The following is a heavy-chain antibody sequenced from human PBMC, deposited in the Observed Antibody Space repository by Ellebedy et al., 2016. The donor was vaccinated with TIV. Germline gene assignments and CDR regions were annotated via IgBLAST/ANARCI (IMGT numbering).Heavy chain of an antibody. V-gene: IGHV3-7*01. CDR2: IKQDGSEK. D-gene: IGHD3-22*01. J-gene: IGHJ4*02. CDR1: GFTFSSYW. Sequence: GESLKIYCAASGFTFSSYWMSWVRQAPGKGLEWVANIKQDGSEKYYVNSVKGRFTISIDNAKNSLYLQMNSLRDEDTAVYYCARVYDSIDYWGQGTLVTVSS. CDR3: ARVYDSIDY.